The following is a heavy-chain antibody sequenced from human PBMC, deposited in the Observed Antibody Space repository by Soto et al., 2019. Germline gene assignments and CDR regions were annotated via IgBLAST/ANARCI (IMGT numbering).Heavy chain of an antibody. CDR1: GFSLSTSGMG. Sequence: SGPTLVNPTQTLTLTCTFSGFSLSTSGMGVGRIRQPPGKALECLALIYWDDDKRYSPSLESRLTISKDTSKNQVVLIMTNMDPVDTATYYCARLVAPRVADYWGQGTLVTVSS. D-gene: IGHD5-12*01. J-gene: IGHJ4*02. CDR3: ARLVAPRVADY. V-gene: IGHV2-5*02. CDR2: IYWDDDK.